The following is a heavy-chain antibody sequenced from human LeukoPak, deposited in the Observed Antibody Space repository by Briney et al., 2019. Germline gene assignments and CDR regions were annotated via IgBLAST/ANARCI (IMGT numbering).Heavy chain of an antibody. Sequence: PSETLSLTCAVYGGAFRDHQWSWIRQPPGKGLEWIGDIERRGYTNYNPSLRGRLTLSVDASKNQISLRLTSATAADTAVYYCAKGLRQIWFGELNDALDIWGQGTMVHVSS. J-gene: IGHJ3*02. V-gene: IGHV4-34*01. CDR3: AKGLRQIWFGELNDALDI. CDR1: GGAFRDHQ. D-gene: IGHD3-10*01. CDR2: IERRGYT.